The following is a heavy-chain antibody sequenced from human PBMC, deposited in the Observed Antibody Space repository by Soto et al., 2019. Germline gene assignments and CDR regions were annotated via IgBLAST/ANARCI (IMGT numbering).Heavy chain of an antibody. CDR3: ARIPLDSSGTNWFDP. Sequence: GESLKISCKGSGYSFTSYWIGWVRQMPGKGLEWMGIIYPGDSDTRYSPSFQGQVTISADKSISTAYLQWSSLKASDTAMYYCARIPLDSSGTNWFDPWGQGTLVTVSS. D-gene: IGHD3-22*01. J-gene: IGHJ5*02. V-gene: IGHV5-51*01. CDR1: GYSFTSYW. CDR2: IYPGDSDT.